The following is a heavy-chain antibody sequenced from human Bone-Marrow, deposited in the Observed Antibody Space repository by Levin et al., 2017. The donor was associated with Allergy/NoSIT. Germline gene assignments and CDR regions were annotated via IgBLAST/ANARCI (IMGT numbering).Heavy chain of an antibody. V-gene: IGHV3-53*01. CDR2: IYSGGST. CDR1: GFTVSSNY. D-gene: IGHD2-2*01. CDR3: ARGSVPAALYYYYGMDV. Sequence: QSGGSLRLSCAASGFTVSSNYMSWVRQAPGKGLEWVSVIYSGGSTYYADSVKGRFTISRDNSKNTLYLQMNSLRAEDTAVYYCARGSVPAALYYYYGMDVWGQGTTVTVSS. J-gene: IGHJ6*02.